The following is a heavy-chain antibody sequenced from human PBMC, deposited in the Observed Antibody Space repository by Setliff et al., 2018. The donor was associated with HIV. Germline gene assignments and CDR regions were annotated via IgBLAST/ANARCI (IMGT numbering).Heavy chain of an antibody. CDR1: SGSVNNYW. J-gene: IGHJ6*04. Sequence: PSETLSLTCNVSSGSVNNYWWTWIRQPPGKGLEWIGYIYYSGSTYYNPSLEDRVTMSVDTSNNQFSLKLTSVTAADTAVYYCARGSYYYYNMDVWGKGTTVTVSS. CDR3: ARGSYYYYNMDV. CDR2: IYYSGST. V-gene: IGHV4-59*02.